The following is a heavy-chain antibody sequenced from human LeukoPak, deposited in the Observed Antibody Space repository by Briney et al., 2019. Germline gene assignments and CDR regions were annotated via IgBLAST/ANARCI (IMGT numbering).Heavy chain of an antibody. CDR2: ISVSGGST. J-gene: IGHJ4*02. CDR1: GFTFRNYG. Sequence: GGSLRLSCAASGFTFRNYGMSWVRQAPGKVLEWVSAISVSGGSTYYADSVKGRFTISRDNSKNTLYLQMNSLRAEETAVYYCAKERSRGGDCLDYWGQGTLVTVSS. V-gene: IGHV3-23*01. CDR3: AKERSRGGDCLDY. D-gene: IGHD2-21*02.